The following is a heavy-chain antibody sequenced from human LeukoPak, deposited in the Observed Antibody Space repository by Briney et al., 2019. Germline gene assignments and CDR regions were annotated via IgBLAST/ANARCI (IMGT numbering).Heavy chain of an antibody. CDR3: ARGDSAGSYDF. D-gene: IGHD3-22*01. J-gene: IGHJ4*02. V-gene: IGHV4-34*01. Sequence: SETLSLTCAVYGGSFSGYYWSWIRQPPGKGLEWIGEINHSGSTNYNPSLKSRVTISVDTSKNQFSLKLSSVTAADTAVYYCARGDSAGSYDFWGQGTLVTVSS. CDR1: GGSFSGYY. CDR2: INHSGST.